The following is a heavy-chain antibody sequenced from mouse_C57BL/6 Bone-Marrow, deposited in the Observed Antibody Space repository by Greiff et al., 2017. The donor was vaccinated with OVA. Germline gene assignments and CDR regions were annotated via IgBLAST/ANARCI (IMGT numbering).Heavy chain of an antibody. V-gene: IGHV1-53*01. D-gene: IGHD1-1*01. Sequence: QVQLQQPGTELVKPGASVKLSCKASGYTFTSSWMHWVKQRPGQGLEWIGNINPSNGGTNYNEKFKSKATLTVDKSSSTAYMQLSSLTSEDSAVDYCALLLYYYAMDYWGQGTSVTVST. CDR3: ALLLYYYAMDY. CDR1: GYTFTSSW. J-gene: IGHJ4*01. CDR2: INPSNGGT.